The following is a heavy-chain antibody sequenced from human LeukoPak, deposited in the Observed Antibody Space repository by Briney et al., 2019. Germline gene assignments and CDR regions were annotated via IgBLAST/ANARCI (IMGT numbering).Heavy chain of an antibody. Sequence: TGGSLRLSCAASGFIFSDYYINWIRQAPGKGLEWLSYISNSGDIISYADSVKGRFTISRDNAKNSLYLQMNSLRAEDTAVYYCAELGITMIGGVWGKGTTVTISS. CDR2: ISNSGDII. CDR3: AELGITMIGGV. CDR1: GFIFSDYY. J-gene: IGHJ6*04. V-gene: IGHV3-11*04. D-gene: IGHD3-10*02.